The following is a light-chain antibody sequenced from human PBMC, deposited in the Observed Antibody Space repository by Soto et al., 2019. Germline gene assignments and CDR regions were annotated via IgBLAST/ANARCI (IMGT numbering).Light chain of an antibody. CDR2: DVS. J-gene: IGLJ2*01. V-gene: IGLV2-14*01. CDR3: SSYTSSSTLVV. CDR1: SSDVGGYNY. Sequence: QSALTQPASVSGSPGQSITISCTGTSSDVGGYNYVSWYQQHPGKAPKLMIYDVSNRPSGVSNRFSGSKSGNTASLTISGLQAEDEAGYYCSSYTSSSTLVVFGGGTTLTVL.